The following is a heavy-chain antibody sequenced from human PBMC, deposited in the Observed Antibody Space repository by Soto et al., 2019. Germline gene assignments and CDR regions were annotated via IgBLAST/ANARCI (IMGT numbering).Heavy chain of an antibody. J-gene: IGHJ4*02. CDR2: IYHSGST. CDR1: SGSISSSNW. Sequence: SETLSLTCAVSSGSISSSNWWSWVPQPPGKGLEWIGEIYHSGSTNYNPSLKSRVTISVDKSKNQFSLKLSSVIAADTAVYYCAREWDTAMVLDYWGQGILVTVSS. D-gene: IGHD5-18*01. CDR3: AREWDTAMVLDY. V-gene: IGHV4-4*02.